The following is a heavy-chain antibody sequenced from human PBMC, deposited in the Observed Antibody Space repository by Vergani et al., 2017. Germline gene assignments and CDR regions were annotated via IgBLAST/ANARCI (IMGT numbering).Heavy chain of an antibody. CDR2: VLFDGSNE. D-gene: IGHD2-15*01. J-gene: IGHJ4*02. CDR1: GFTFNRYG. Sequence: QVQLVQSGGGVVQPRGSLRLVCVASGFTFNRYGMQWVRQAPGKGLEWVAYVLFDGSNEYYADSVKGRFIVSRDNSNDALYLQMNSLRTDDTAVYYCARDLAYCHEGSCALWGQGSVVTVSS. CDR3: ARDLAYCHEGSCAL. V-gene: IGHV3-30*02.